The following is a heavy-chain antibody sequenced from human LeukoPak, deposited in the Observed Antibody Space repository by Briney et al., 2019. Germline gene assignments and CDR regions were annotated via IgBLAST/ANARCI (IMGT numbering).Heavy chain of an antibody. V-gene: IGHV1-69*05. CDR3: ASGDSQDIVVVAAARNAFDI. D-gene: IGHD2-2*01. Sequence: ATVKVSCKASGGTFSSYAISWVRQAPGQGLEWMGGIIPIFGTANYAQKFQGRVTITTDESTSTAYMELSSLRSEDTAVYYCASGDSQDIVVVAAARNAFDIWGQGTMVTVSS. CDR2: IIPIFGTA. J-gene: IGHJ3*02. CDR1: GGTFSSYA.